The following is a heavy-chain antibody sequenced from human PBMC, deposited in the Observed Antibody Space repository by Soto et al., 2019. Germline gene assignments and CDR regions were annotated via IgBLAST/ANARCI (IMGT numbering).Heavy chain of an antibody. Sequence: PGGSLRLSCAASGFTFSSYDMHWVRQAPGKGLEWVAVISYDGSNKYYADSVKGRFTISRDNSKNMLYLQMNSLRAEDTAVYYCAKDLKQLWESAGFDYWGQGTLVTVSS. CDR2: ISYDGSNK. V-gene: IGHV3-30*18. CDR3: AKDLKQLWESAGFDY. J-gene: IGHJ4*02. D-gene: IGHD5-18*01. CDR1: GFTFSSYD.